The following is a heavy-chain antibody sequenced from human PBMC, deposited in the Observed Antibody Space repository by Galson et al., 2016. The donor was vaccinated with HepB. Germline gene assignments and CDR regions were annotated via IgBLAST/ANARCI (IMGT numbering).Heavy chain of an antibody. D-gene: IGHD1-7*01. CDR2: IWYDGSNK. CDR3: AKGHWNYEYYFDY. J-gene: IGHJ4*02. CDR1: GFTFSSYG. V-gene: IGHV3-33*06. Sequence: SLRLSCAASGFTFSSYGMHWVRQAPGKGLEWVAVIWYDGSNKYYADSVKGRFTISRDYSKNTLYLQMNSLRAQDTAAYYCAKGHWNYEYYFDYWGQGTLVTVSS.